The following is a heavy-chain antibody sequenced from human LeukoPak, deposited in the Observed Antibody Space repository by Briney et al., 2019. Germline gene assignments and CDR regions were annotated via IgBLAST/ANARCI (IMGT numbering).Heavy chain of an antibody. CDR3: AKATNYYGSGSYNYYGMDV. V-gene: IGHV3-30*04. D-gene: IGHD3-10*01. CDR2: ISYDGSNK. J-gene: IGHJ6*02. Sequence: ERSLRLSCAASGFTFSSYAMHWVRQAPGKGLEWVAVISYDGSNKYYADSVKGRFTISRDNSKNTLYLQMNSLRAEDTAVYYCAKATNYYGSGSYNYYGMDVWGQGTTVTVSS. CDR1: GFTFSSYA.